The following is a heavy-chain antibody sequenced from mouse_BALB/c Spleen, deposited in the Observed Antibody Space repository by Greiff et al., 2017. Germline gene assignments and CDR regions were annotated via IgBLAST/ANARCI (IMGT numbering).Heavy chain of an antibody. Sequence: VQRVESGGGLVQPGGSRKLSCAASGFTFSSFGMHWVRQAPEKGLEWVAYISSGSSTIYYADTVKGRFTISRDNPKNTLFLQMTSLRSEDTAMYYCARSYAYYYAMDYWGQGTSVTVSS. CDR3: ARSYAYYYAMDY. V-gene: IGHV5-17*02. CDR1: GFTFSSFG. D-gene: IGHD6-5*01. J-gene: IGHJ4*01. CDR2: ISSGSSTI.